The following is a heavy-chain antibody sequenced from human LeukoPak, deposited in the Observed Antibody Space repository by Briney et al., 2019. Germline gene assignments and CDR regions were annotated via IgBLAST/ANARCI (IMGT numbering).Heavy chain of an antibody. CDR1: GGSISSYY. Sequence: SETLSLTCTVSGGSISSYYWSWIRQPPGKGLEWIGYIHYNGSTNYNPSLKGRVTISVDTSKNQFSLKLSSVTAADTAVYYCARAREYSYGDSFDYWGQGTLVTVSS. D-gene: IGHD5-18*01. V-gene: IGHV4-59*01. CDR2: IHYNGST. J-gene: IGHJ4*02. CDR3: ARAREYSYGDSFDY.